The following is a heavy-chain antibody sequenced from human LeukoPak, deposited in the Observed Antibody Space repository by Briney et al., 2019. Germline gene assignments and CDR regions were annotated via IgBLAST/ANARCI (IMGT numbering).Heavy chain of an antibody. D-gene: IGHD3-3*01. CDR3: AKDYDYDFWSGTVIYGMDV. CDR1: GFTFSRYA. J-gene: IGHJ6*02. CDR2: ISGRGGST. Sequence: QPGGSLRLSCAACGFTFSRYAMSWVRQAPGKGLEWVSAISGRGGSTYYADSVKGRFTISRDNSKSTLYLQMNSLRAEDTAVYYCAKDYDYDFWSGTVIYGMDVWGQGTTVTVSS. V-gene: IGHV3-23*01.